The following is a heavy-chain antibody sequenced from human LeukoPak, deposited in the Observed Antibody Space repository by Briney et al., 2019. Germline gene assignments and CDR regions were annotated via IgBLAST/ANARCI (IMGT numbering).Heavy chain of an antibody. CDR2: IYYSGST. Sequence: SETLSLTCTVSSDSISSSSYYWGWIRQPPGKGLEWIGSIYYSGSTYYNPSLKSRVTISVDTSKNQFSLKLSSVTAADTAVYYCARHSNIVATINAYWGQGTLVTVSS. D-gene: IGHD5-12*01. CDR3: ARHSNIVATINAY. J-gene: IGHJ4*02. CDR1: SDSISSSSYY. V-gene: IGHV4-39*01.